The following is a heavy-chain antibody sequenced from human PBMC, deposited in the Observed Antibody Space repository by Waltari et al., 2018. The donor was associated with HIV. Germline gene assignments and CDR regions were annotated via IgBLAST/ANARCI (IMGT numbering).Heavy chain of an antibody. CDR1: GGSISSYY. CDR2: IYPSGST. V-gene: IGHV4-4*07. D-gene: IGHD3-22*01. Sequence: QVQLQESGPGLVKPSETLSLTCTVSGGSISSYYWSWIRQPAGKGLEWIGRIYPSGSTNYHPSLKSRVTMSVDTSKNQFSLKLSSVTAADTAGYYCARDLYYDSSGYSAFDIWGQGTMVTVSS. CDR3: ARDLYYDSSGYSAFDI. J-gene: IGHJ3*02.